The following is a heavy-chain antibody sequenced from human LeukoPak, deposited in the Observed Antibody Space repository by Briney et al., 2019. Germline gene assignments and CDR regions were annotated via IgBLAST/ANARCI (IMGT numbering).Heavy chain of an antibody. J-gene: IGHJ4*02. V-gene: IGHV2-5*01. Sequence: SGPTLVKPTQTLTLTCTFSGFSLSTSGVGVGWIRQPPGKALEWLALIYWNDDKRYSPSLKSRLTITKDTSKNQVVLTMTNMDPVDTATYYCAHTRTFGDIVVVPAAIRAAFDYWGQGTLVTVSS. CDR3: AHTRTFGDIVVVPAAIRAAFDY. D-gene: IGHD2-2*01. CDR2: IYWNDDK. CDR1: GFSLSTSGVG.